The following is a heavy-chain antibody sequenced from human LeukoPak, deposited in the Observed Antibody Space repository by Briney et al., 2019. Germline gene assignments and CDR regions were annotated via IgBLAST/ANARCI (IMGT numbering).Heavy chain of an antibody. CDR3: AIKSYYGSGSPFDY. V-gene: IGHV4-39*01. D-gene: IGHD3-10*01. Sequence: SETLSLTCTVSGGSISSSSYYWGWIRQPPGKGLEWIGSIYYSGSTYYNPPLKSRVTISVDTSKNQFSLKLSSVTAADTAVYYCAIKSYYGSGSPFDYWGQGTLVTVSS. CDR2: IYYSGST. CDR1: GGSISSSSYY. J-gene: IGHJ4*02.